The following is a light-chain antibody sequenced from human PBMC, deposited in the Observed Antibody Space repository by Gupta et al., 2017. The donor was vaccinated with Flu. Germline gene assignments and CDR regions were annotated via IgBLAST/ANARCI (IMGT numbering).Light chain of an antibody. CDR2: GAS. J-gene: IGKJ3*01. CDR1: QSVTSAY. V-gene: IGKV3-20*01. CDR3: QQFSNSARYT. Sequence: IVLTQSPGTLSLSPGERATLSCRASQSVTSAYLAWYQQKPGQAPRLLIYGASTRDTGVPDRFSGSGSGTDFTLTISRREPEDFAVYYCQQFSNSARYTFGHGTKEDVK.